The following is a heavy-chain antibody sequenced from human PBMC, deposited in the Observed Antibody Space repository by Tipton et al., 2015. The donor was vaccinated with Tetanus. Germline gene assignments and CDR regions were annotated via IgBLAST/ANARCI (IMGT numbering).Heavy chain of an antibody. J-gene: IGHJ4*02. Sequence: TLSLTCAVSGGLITTGGYSWGWIRQTPGQGLEWLGYIYQTDXTYFNPSLRSRLSISISRSKNQFSLKLTSVTAADTAVYYCVRGRGLGAYSFGFEYWGQGAQVIVSS. CDR2: IYQTDXT. D-gene: IGHD5-18*01. CDR3: VRGRGLGAYSFGFEY. CDR1: GGLITTGGYS. V-gene: IGHV4-30-2*01.